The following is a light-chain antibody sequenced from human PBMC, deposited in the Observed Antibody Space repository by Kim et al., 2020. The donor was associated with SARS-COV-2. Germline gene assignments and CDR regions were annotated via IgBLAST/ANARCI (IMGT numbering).Light chain of an antibody. Sequence: QSITISCTGTSSDIGTYNLVSWYQQCPGKAPQLLIYEVTKRPSGVSNRFSASKSGNTASLTISGLQAEDEADYYCNSYTISGTSWVFGGGTQLTVL. CDR3: NSYTISGTSWV. V-gene: IGLV2-14*02. CDR1: SSDIGTYNL. J-gene: IGLJ3*02. CDR2: EVT.